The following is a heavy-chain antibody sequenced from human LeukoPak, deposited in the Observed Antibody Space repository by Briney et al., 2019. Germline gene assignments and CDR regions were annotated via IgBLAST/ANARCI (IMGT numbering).Heavy chain of an antibody. D-gene: IGHD3-22*01. CDR1: GYTFTGYY. CDR3: ASISHYDSSGYYYPAY. CDR2: INPNSGGT. J-gene: IGHJ4*02. Sequence: WASVKVSGKASGYTFTGYYMHWVRQAPGQGLEWMGWINPNSGGTNYAQKFQGRVTMTRDTSISTAYMELSRLRSDDTAVYYCASISHYDSSGYYYPAYWGQGTLVTVSS. V-gene: IGHV1-2*02.